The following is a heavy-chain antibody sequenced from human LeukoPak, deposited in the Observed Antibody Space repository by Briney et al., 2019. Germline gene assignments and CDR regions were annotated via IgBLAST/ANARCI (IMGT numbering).Heavy chain of an antibody. V-gene: IGHV3-64*01. D-gene: IGHD4-11*01. J-gene: IGHJ2*01. CDR2: IGYAGPVK. CDR1: GIPFSHYA. CDR3: ARGSPTPNSRYFDL. Sequence: GGCLRLSCAASGIPFSHYAMHWVRQAPGKGLEFVAAIGYAGPVKFYASSVKGRFTISRDNAKNTLYLQMNSLRAEDTAVYYCARGSPTPNSRYFDLWGRGTLVTVSS.